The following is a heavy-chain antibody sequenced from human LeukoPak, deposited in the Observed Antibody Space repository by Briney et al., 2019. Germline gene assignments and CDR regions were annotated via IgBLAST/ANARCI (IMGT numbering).Heavy chain of an antibody. J-gene: IGHJ4*02. V-gene: IGHV3-21*01. CDR3: ARDSRGYSYGDNFDY. D-gene: IGHD5-18*01. CDR2: ISSSSSYR. CDR1: GFTFSSYR. Sequence: GGSLRLSCAASGFTFSSYRMNWIRQAPGKGLEWVSSISSSSSYRDYADSVKGRFTISRDNAKNSLYLQMNSLRAEDTAVYDCARDSRGYSYGDNFDYWGQGTLVTVSS.